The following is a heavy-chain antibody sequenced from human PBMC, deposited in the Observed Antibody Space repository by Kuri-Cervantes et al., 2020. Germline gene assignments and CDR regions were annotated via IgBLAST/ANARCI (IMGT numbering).Heavy chain of an antibody. D-gene: IGHD3-16*01. Sequence: ASVKVSCKASGYTFTSYDINWVRQATGQGLEWVGWMNPNSGNTGYAQKFQGRVTMTRNTSISTAYMELNSLRSEDTAVYYCATGRRGLTDDHDDAFDIRGQGTMVTVSS. J-gene: IGHJ3*02. CDR1: GYTFTSYD. V-gene: IGHV1-8*01. CDR2: MNPNSGNT. CDR3: ATGRRGLTDDHDDAFDI.